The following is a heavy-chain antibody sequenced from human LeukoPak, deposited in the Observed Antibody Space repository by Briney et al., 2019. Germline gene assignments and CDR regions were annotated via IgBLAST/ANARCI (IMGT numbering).Heavy chain of an antibody. J-gene: IGHJ6*03. D-gene: IGHD2-15*01. CDR1: GYTFTGYY. CDR2: INPNSGGT. V-gene: IGHV1-2*02. CDR3: ARGHPWNRVAATHGSRYSMDV. Sequence: GASVKVSCKASGYTFTGYYMHWVRQAPGQGLEWMGWINPNSGGTNCAQKFQGRVTMTRDMSISTAYMELSRLRSDDTAVYYCARGHPWNRVAATHGSRYSMDVWGKGTTVTISS.